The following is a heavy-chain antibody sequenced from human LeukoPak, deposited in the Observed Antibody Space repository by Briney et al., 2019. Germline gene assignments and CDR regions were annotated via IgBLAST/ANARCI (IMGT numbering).Heavy chain of an antibody. CDR2: ISYDGSNK. CDR3: AKLPVAGLYFDY. J-gene: IGHJ4*02. V-gene: IGHV3-30-3*01. Sequence: PGRTLRLSCAASGFTFSSYAMHWVRQAPGKGLEWVAVISYDGSNKYYADSVKGRFTISRDNSKNTLYLQMNSLRVEDTAVYYCAKLPVAGLYFDYWGQGTLVTVSS. D-gene: IGHD6-19*01. CDR1: GFTFSSYA.